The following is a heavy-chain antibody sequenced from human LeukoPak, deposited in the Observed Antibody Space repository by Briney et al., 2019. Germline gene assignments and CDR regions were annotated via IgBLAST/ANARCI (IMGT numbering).Heavy chain of an antibody. CDR3: AKDPSGITIFGVVIKRGDYYYGMDV. V-gene: IGHV3-23*01. D-gene: IGHD3-3*01. CDR1: GFTFSSYA. CDR2: ISGSGGST. J-gene: IGHJ6*02. Sequence: GGSLRLSCAASGFTFSSYAMSWVRQAPGKGLEWVSAISGSGGSTYYADSVKGRFTISGDNSKNTLYLQMNSLRAEDTAVYYCAKDPSGITIFGVVIKRGDYYYGMDVWGQGTTVTVSS.